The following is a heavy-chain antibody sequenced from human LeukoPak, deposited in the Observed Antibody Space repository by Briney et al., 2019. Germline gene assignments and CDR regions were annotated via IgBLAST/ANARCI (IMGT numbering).Heavy chain of an antibody. CDR2: INHSGST. CDR1: GGSFSGYY. V-gene: IGHV4-34*01. CDR3: ARRWDSSSWSFDY. J-gene: IGHJ4*02. D-gene: IGHD6-13*01. Sequence: PSETLSLTCAVYGGSFSGYYWSWIRQPPGKGLEWIGEINHSGSTNYNPSLKSRVTISVDTSKNQFSLKLSSVTAADTAVYYCARRWDSSSWSFDYWGQGTLVTVSS.